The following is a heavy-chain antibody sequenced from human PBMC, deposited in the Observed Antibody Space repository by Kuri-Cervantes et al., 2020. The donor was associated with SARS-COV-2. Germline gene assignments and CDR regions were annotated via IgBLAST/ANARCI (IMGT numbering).Heavy chain of an antibody. D-gene: IGHD5-24*01. CDR2: ITDIGGT. CDR1: GGSFSAYGGSFNGYY. V-gene: IGHV4-34*01. Sequence: SETLSLTCAVYGGSFSAYGGSFNGYYWNWIRQPPGKGLEWIGQITDIGGTTNSPSFKGRVTISADKSKSHFSLTLKSVTAADSGVYYCASRRGFNDGLDVWGQGITVTVSS. CDR3: ASRRGFNDGLDV. J-gene: IGHJ6*02.